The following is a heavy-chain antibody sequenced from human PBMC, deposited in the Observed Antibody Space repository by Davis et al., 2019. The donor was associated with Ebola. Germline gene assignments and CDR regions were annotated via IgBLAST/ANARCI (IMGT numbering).Heavy chain of an antibody. D-gene: IGHD6-19*01. CDR3: ARERHSSGWLKDV. CDR1: GFVFRNYV. CDR2: LGTSADT. J-gene: IGHJ6*02. Sequence: PGGSLRLSCAASGFVFRNYVMSWVRQAPGKGLEWVSTLGTSADTYYADSVKGRFTISRDNSKNTLYLQMNSLRAEDTAVYYCARERHSSGWLKDVWGQGTTVTVSS. V-gene: IGHV3-23*01.